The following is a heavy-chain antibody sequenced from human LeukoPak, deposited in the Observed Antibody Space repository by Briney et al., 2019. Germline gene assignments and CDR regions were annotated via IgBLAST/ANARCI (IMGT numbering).Heavy chain of an antibody. D-gene: IGHD3-22*01. V-gene: IGHV1-69*13. CDR1: GYTFTGYY. J-gene: IGHJ4*02. Sequence: SVKVSCKASGYTFTGYYMHWVRQAPGQGLEWMGGIIPIFGTANYAQKFQGRVTITADESTSTAYMELSSLRSEDTAVYYCIAGHYDSSGYYLARYDYWGQGTLVTVSS. CDR3: IAGHYDSSGYYLARYDY. CDR2: IIPIFGTA.